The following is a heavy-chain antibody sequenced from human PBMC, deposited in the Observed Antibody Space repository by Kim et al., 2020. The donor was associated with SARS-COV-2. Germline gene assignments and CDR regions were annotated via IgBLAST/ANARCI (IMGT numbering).Heavy chain of an antibody. J-gene: IGHJ4*02. V-gene: IGHV4-59*13. CDR3: ARDGSGYYLFDY. CDR2: IYYSGST. CDR1: GGSISSYY. D-gene: IGHD3-22*01. Sequence: SETLSLTCTVSGGSISSYYWSWIRQPPGKGLEWIGYIYYSGSTNYNPSLKSRVTISVDTSKNQFSLKLSSVTAADTAVYYCARDGSGYYLFDYWGQGTLVTVSS.